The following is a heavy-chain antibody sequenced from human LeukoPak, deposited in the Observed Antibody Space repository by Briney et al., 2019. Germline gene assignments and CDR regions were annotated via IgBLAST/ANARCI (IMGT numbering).Heavy chain of an antibody. CDR3: ARAPSGIATTGNYYYYYYMDV. CDR1: GGSIISYY. CDR2: IYHRGNT. D-gene: IGHD1-1*01. Sequence: SETLSLTCTVSGGSIISYYWAWIRQSPGKGLEWIGSIYHRGNTLYNPSLKSRVTISVDTSKNHLSLELTSVTGADTAVYFCARAPSGIATTGNYYYYYYMDVWGKGTTVTVSS. V-gene: IGHV4-59*08. J-gene: IGHJ6*03.